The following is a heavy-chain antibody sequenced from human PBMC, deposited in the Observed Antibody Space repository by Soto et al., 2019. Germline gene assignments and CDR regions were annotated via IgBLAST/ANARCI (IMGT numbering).Heavy chain of an antibody. Sequence: EVQLVESGGGLVQPGGSLRLSCAASGFTFSSYNMNWVRQAPGKGLEWLSYISSGSSPIYYADSVKGRFTISRDNAKTSLYLQMSSLRDEDTAVYYCSSLTIFGAFIEGMDVWGQGTTVTVSS. D-gene: IGHD3-3*01. CDR3: SSLTIFGAFIEGMDV. V-gene: IGHV3-48*02. CDR2: ISSGSSPI. CDR1: GFTFSSYN. J-gene: IGHJ6*02.